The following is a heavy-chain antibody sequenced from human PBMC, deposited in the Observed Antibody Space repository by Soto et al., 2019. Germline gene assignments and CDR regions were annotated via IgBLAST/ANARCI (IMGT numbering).Heavy chain of an antibody. J-gene: IGHJ4*02. CDR1: GGSIRDYF. V-gene: IGHV4-59*01. CDR3: ARVGGDDFGDSGGFDY. D-gene: IGHD4-17*01. Sequence: SETLSLTCTVSGGSIRDYFWTWLRQPPGKGLERVGYIYYSGRTNYNPSLQSRVSISVDTSKNHFSLQLRSVTAADTAVYYCARVGGDDFGDSGGFDYWGQGTLVTVSA. CDR2: IYYSGRT.